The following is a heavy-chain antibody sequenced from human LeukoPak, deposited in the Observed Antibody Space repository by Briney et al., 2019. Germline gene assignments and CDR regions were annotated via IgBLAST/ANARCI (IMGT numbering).Heavy chain of an antibody. Sequence: SETLSLTRTVSGGSISSHYWSWIRQPPGKGLGWIGYIFYSGTTNYNPSLKSRVTISIDTSKNQFSLKLSSVTAADTAVYYCARFTVPAAITGGWFDPWGQGTLVTVSS. CDR2: IFYSGTT. J-gene: IGHJ5*02. V-gene: IGHV4-59*11. D-gene: IGHD2-2*01. CDR3: ARFTVPAAITGGWFDP. CDR1: GGSISSHY.